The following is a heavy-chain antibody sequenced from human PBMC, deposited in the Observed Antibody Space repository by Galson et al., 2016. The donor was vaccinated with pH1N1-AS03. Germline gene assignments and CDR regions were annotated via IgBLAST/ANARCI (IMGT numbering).Heavy chain of an antibody. J-gene: IGHJ4*02. CDR1: GYTFSRYG. CDR3: RRSYNFDVGDY. Sequence: SVKVSCKASGYTFSRYGITWVRQAPGQGLEWMGWVSPHSGNTRNAQKFQGRVTMTTDTSTNTAYMEPRSLKSDDTAVYFCRRSYNFDVGDYWGQGTLVTVSS. CDR2: VSPHSGNT. V-gene: IGHV1-18*01. D-gene: IGHD3-9*01.